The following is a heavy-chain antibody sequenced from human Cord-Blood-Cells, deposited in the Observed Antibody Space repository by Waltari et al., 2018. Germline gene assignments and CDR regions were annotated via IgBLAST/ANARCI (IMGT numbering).Heavy chain of an antibody. D-gene: IGHD3-10*01. CDR1: VLHFSSYA. CDR2: ISYDGSNK. J-gene: IGHJ4*02. CDR3: AKARLRYYFDY. V-gene: IGHV3-30*18. Sequence: QVQLVESGGGVVQPGGYLRLSCPPSVLHFSSYALPWVRQAPGKGLEWVAVISYDGSNKYYADSVKGRFTISRDNSKNTLYLQMNSLRAEDTAVYYCAKARLRYYFDYWGQGTLVTVSS.